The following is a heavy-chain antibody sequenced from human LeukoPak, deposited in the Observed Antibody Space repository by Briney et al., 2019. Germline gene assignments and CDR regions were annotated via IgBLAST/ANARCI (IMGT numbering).Heavy chain of an antibody. V-gene: IGHV3-23*01. CDR3: AKEGRTLPFDY. J-gene: IGHJ4*02. Sequence: GGSLRLSCAASGFTFSMHAMSWVRQAPGKGLECVSTISGSSDIIYYADSVKGRFTISRDNSKNTLHLHMNSLRAEDTAIYYCAKEGRTLPFDYWGQGTLVTVSS. CDR2: ISGSSDII. D-gene: IGHD1-14*01. CDR1: GFTFSMHA.